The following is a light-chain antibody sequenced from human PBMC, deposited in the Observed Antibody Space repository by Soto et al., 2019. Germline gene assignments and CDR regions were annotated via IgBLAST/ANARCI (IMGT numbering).Light chain of an antibody. V-gene: IGLV2-14*01. CDR3: SSYSSSGTRFV. J-gene: IGLJ1*01. CDR1: SSDVGGHNY. CDR2: EVT. Sequence: QSVLTQPASVSGSPGQSITVSCTGTSSDVGGHNYVSWFQQHPGQAPKLLIYEVTTRPSGVSTRFSGSKSGNTASLTISGLQAEDEADYHCSSYSSSGTRFVFGTGTKVTVL.